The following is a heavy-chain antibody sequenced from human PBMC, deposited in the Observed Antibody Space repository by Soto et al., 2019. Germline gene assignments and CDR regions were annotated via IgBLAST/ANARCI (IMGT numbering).Heavy chain of an antibody. D-gene: IGHD6-6*01. J-gene: IGHJ6*02. CDR3: ARDDNLVPGV. Sequence: PSETLSLTCTVSGGSISSNYWWSWLRQSPGKGLEWIGEIHHSGSTNYNPSLKSRLTISLDKSKNQFSLNLSSVTAADTAVYYYARDDNLVPGVWGQGTTVTVSS. CDR2: IHHSGST. V-gene: IGHV4-4*02. CDR1: GGSISSNYW.